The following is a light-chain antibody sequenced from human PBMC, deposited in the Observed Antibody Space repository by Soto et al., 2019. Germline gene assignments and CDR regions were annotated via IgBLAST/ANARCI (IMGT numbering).Light chain of an antibody. J-gene: IGLJ2*01. CDR1: SSNIGNNY. Sequence: QSALTQSPSASGTPGQRVTISCSGGSSNIGNNYVSWYQQLPGTAPKLLIYDNNKRPSGIPDRFSGSKSGTSATLGITGLQTRDEADYYCGTWDSSLSAVVFGGGTKLTVL. V-gene: IGLV1-51*01. CDR3: GTWDSSLSAVV. CDR2: DNN.